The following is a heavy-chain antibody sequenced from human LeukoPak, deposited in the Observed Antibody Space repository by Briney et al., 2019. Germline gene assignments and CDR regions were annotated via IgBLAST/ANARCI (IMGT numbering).Heavy chain of an antibody. J-gene: IGHJ4*02. D-gene: IGHD3-10*01. Sequence: GGSLRLSCAASGFTFSDYYMSWIRQAPGKGLEWVSYISTSGSTIYYADSVKGRFTISRDNAKNSLYLQMNSLRAEDTAIYYCARDRYYYGSGSYSHWGQGTLVTVSS. CDR3: ARDRYYYGSGSYSH. V-gene: IGHV3-11*04. CDR2: ISTSGSTI. CDR1: GFTFSDYY.